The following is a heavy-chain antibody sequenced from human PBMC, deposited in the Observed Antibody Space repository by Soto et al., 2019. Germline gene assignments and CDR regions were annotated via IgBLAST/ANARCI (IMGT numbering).Heavy chain of an antibody. CDR2: ISGSGGST. CDR3: AKVLGYCISTSCYGVPFDY. J-gene: IGHJ4*02. V-gene: IGHV3-23*01. CDR1: GFTFSSYA. D-gene: IGHD2-2*01. Sequence: GGSLRLSCAASGFTFSSYAMSWVRQAPGKGLEWVSAISGSGGSTYYADSVKGRFTISRDNSKNTLYLQMNSLRAEDTAVYYCAKVLGYCISTSCYGVPFDYWGQGTLVTVSS.